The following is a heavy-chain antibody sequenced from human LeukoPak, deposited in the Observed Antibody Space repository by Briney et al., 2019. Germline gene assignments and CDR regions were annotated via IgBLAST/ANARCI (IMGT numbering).Heavy chain of an antibody. V-gene: IGHV3-23*01. CDR1: GFTFSSFA. CDR2: ISGGGANT. D-gene: IGHD6-19*01. J-gene: IGHJ4*02. CDR3: AKRITVAVGYYFDS. Sequence: GGSVRLSCVGSGFTFSSFAMSWVRQAPGKGLEWVSSISGGGANTYYADSVKGRFTISRDDSKNMQFLQMHSLRPEYTAVYFCAKRITVAVGYYFDSWGQGTLVTVSS.